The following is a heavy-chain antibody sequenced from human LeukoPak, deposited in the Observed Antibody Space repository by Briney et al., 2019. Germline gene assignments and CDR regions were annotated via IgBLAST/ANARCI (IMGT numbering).Heavy chain of an antibody. CDR1: GFTFTNYA. Sequence: GGSLRLSCAASGFTFTNYAMNWVRQAPGKGLEWVSTLNPSGADTYYADSVKGRFTISRDISKNPLYLQMNSLRAEDTAVYYCARRAYNWGAFDIWGQGTMVTVSP. D-gene: IGHD5-24*01. CDR3: ARRAYNWGAFDI. CDR2: LNPSGADT. V-gene: IGHV3-23*01. J-gene: IGHJ3*02.